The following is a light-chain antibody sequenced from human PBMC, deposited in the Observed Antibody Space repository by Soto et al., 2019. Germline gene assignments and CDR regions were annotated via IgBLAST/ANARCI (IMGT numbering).Light chain of an antibody. J-gene: IGLJ2*01. Sequence: QSALTQPRSVSGSPGQSVTISCTGTSSDVGGYNYVSWYQQHPGKAPKLMIYDVSKRPSGVPDRFSGSKSANTASLTISGLQAEDEADYYCCSYAGSYTFPFGGGTKVTVL. CDR3: CSYAGSYTFP. CDR2: DVS. V-gene: IGLV2-11*01. CDR1: SSDVGGYNY.